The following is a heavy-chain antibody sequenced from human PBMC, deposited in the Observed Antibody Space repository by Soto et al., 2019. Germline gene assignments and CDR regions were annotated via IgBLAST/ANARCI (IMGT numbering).Heavy chain of an antibody. CDR3: ARVVTTRGASFRRGYFDY. D-gene: IGHD1-26*01. Sequence: QVQLVQSGAEVKKPGSSVKVSCKASGGTFSSYAISWVRQAPGQGLEWMGGIIPIFGTANYAQKFQGRVTITADESTSTAYMELSRLRSEDTAVYYCARVVTTRGASFRRGYFDYWGQGTLVTVSS. J-gene: IGHJ4*02. CDR1: GGTFSSYA. CDR2: IIPIFGTA. V-gene: IGHV1-69*12.